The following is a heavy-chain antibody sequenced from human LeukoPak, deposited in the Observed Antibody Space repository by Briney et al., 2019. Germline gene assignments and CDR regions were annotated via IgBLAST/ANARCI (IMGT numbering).Heavy chain of an antibody. CDR2: ISSSSSYI. CDR3: ARDADNCGGDCCPRFDY. Sequence: PGGSLRLSCAASGFTFSSYSMNWVRQAPGKGLEWVSSISSSSSYIYYADSVKGRFTISRDNAKNSLYLQMNSLRAEDTAVYYCARDADNCGGDCCPRFDYWGQGTLVTVSS. J-gene: IGHJ4*02. D-gene: IGHD2-21*02. CDR1: GFTFSSYS. V-gene: IGHV3-21*01.